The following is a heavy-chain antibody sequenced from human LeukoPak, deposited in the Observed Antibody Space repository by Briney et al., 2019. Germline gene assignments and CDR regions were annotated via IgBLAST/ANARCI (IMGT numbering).Heavy chain of an antibody. Sequence: ASVKVSCKASGYTFTSYYMHWVRQAPGQGLEWMGLINPTGDSTGYAQKFQGRVTMTRDMSTSTVYMELSSLRSEDTAIYYCARIRDGYNDAYDIWGQGTVVTVPS. J-gene: IGHJ3*02. D-gene: IGHD5-24*01. CDR3: ARIRDGYNDAYDI. V-gene: IGHV1-46*01. CDR1: GYTFTSYY. CDR2: INPTGDST.